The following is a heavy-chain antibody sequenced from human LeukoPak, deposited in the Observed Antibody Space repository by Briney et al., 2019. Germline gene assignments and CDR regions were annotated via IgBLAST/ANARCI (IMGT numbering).Heavy chain of an antibody. CDR3: ARASIAAPYYYYYYMDV. J-gene: IGHJ6*03. CDR1: GGSFSGYY. Sequence: SETLSLTCAVYGGSFSGYYWSWIRQPPGKGLEWIGEINHSGSTNYNPSLKSRVTVSVDTSKYQFSLKLSSVTAADTAVYYCARASIAAPYYYYYYMDVWGKGTTVTVSS. CDR2: INHSGST. D-gene: IGHD6-6*01. V-gene: IGHV4-34*01.